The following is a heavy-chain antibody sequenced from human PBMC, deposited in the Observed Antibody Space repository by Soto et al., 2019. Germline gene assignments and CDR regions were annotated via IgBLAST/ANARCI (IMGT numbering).Heavy chain of an antibody. Sequence: SGPRLVNPTHTLTLTCTFSGFSLSTSGVGVGWIRQSPGKVLEWLALIYWDDDKRYSPSLRSRITITKDISENQVVLTMTNMDSGDTGTYYCAHSVGPLDYWGQGTLVTVSS. V-gene: IGHV2-5*02. CDR1: GFSLSTSGVG. CDR3: AHSVGPLDY. CDR2: IYWDDDK. D-gene: IGHD1-26*01. J-gene: IGHJ4*02.